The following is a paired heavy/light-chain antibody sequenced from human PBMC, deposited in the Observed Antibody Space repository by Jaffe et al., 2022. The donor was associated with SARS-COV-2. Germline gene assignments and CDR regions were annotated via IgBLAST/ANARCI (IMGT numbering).Heavy chain of an antibody. Sequence: QVQLQESGPGLVKPSETLSLTCTVSGGSISSYYWNWIRQSPGKGLEWIGYISYSGTTNYNPSLKSRVSISIDTSRNQFSLTLNSVTAADTAVYYCAGRSPSPWLHFDFWGQGSLVAVSS. CDR1: GGSISSYY. J-gene: IGHJ4*02. CDR3: AGRSPSPWLHFDF. D-gene: IGHD5-12*01. CDR2: ISYSGTT. V-gene: IGHV4-59*01.
Light chain of an antibody. J-gene: IGKJ2*01. Sequence: DIQMTQSPSSLSASVGDRVTITCRASQTISGHLNWYQQKPGKAPKVLIFLASSLQSGVPSRFRGSGSGTDFTLTISSLQPEDFATYYCQQSYITPYTFGQGTKLEI. CDR1: QTISGH. CDR2: LAS. CDR3: QQSYITPYT. V-gene: IGKV1-39*01.